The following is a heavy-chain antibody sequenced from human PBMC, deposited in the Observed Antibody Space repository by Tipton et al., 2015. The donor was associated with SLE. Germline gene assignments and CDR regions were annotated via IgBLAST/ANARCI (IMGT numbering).Heavy chain of an antibody. CDR3: ARYDAGFGC. J-gene: IGHJ4*02. CDR2: ISTNNGNT. V-gene: IGHV1-18*01. Sequence: QLVQSGAEVRKPGASVKVSCKASGYPFTNYGISWVRQAPGQGLEWLGWISTNNGNTKYAQKLQGRVTMTRDTSTSTVYMELRSLISEDTAVYYCARYDAGFGCWGQVSLATVSS. D-gene: IGHD3-3*01. CDR1: GYPFTNYG.